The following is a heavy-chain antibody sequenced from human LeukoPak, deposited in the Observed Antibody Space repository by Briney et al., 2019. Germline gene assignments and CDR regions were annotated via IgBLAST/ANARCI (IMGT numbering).Heavy chain of an antibody. J-gene: IGHJ4*02. Sequence: GGSLRLSCAASGFTFSSYEMNWVRQAPGKGLEWVSYISSSGSTIYYADSVKGRFTISRDNAKNSLYPQMNSLRAEDTAVYYCASPGGTDPYCGGDCGFDYWGQGTLVTVSS. V-gene: IGHV3-48*03. CDR1: GFTFSSYE. CDR2: ISSSGSTI. D-gene: IGHD2-21*02. CDR3: ASPGGTDPYCGGDCGFDY.